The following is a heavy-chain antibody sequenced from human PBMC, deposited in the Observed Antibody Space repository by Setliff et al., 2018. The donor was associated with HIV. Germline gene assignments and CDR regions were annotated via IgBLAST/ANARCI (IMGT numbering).Heavy chain of an antibody. V-gene: IGHV4-34*01. CDR3: ARGVVGRYSTTRHYYYYMDV. D-gene: IGHD6-13*01. CDR2: INHSGST. CDR1: GGSINSYY. Sequence: TSETLSLTCTVSGGSINSYYWIWIRQPPGKGLEWIGEINHSGSTNYNPSLKSRVTITVDTSKNQVSLKLSSVTAADTAVYYCARGVVGRYSTTRHYYYYMDVWGKGTTVTVSS. J-gene: IGHJ6*03.